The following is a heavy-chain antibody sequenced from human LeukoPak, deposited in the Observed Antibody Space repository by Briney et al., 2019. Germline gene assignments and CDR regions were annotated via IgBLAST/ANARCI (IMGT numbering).Heavy chain of an antibody. CDR1: GYIFSDYY. Sequence: ASVKVSCKASGYIFSDYYVHWVRQAPGQGLEWMAWIKPNNGGTTFAQKFQGRVTLTRDTSISTAYMQLSGLRSEDTAMYYCAREAGGASDYWGQGTLVTVSS. J-gene: IGHJ4*02. CDR3: AREAGGASDY. V-gene: IGHV1-2*02. CDR2: IKPNNGGT. D-gene: IGHD2-21*01.